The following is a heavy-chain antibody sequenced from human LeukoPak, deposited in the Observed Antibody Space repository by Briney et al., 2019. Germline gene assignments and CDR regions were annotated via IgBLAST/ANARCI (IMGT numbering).Heavy chain of an antibody. Sequence: GGSLRLSCAASGFTFSSYSMNWVRQAPGKGLEWVSGISWNSGSIGYADSVKGRFTISRDNAKNSLYLQMNSLRAEDTALYYCAKDRAVAALGGFDYWGQGTLVTVSS. D-gene: IGHD6-19*01. V-gene: IGHV3-9*01. CDR2: ISWNSGSI. CDR1: GFTFSSYS. J-gene: IGHJ4*02. CDR3: AKDRAVAALGGFDY.